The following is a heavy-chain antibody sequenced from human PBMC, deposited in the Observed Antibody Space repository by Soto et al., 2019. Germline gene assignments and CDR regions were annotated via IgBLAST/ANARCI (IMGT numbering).Heavy chain of an antibody. CDR3: ARDNRLLGTNVPSYDY. CDR2: IIPIFGTA. V-gene: IGHV1-69*13. J-gene: IGHJ4*02. Sequence: SVKVSCKASGGTFSSYAISWVRQAPGQGLEWMGGIIPIFGTANYAQKFQGRVTITADESTSTAYMELSSLRSEDTAVYYCARDNRLLGTNVPSYDYWGQGTLVTVSS. CDR1: GGTFSSYA. D-gene: IGHD1-7*01.